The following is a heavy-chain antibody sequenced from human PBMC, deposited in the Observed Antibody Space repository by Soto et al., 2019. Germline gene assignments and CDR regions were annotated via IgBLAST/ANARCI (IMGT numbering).Heavy chain of an antibody. CDR3: ARYSGSYDAFDI. J-gene: IGHJ3*02. D-gene: IGHD1-26*01. CDR1: GYTFTGYY. V-gene: IGHV1-2*02. CDR2: INPNSGGT. Sequence: ASVNVSCQSSGYTFTGYYMHWVRQAPGQGLEWMEWINPNSGGTNYAQKFQGRVTMTRDTSISTAYMELSRLRSDDTAVYYCARYSGSYDAFDIWGQGTMVTVSS.